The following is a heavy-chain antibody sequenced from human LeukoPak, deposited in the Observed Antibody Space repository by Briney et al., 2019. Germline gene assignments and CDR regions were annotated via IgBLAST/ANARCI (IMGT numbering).Heavy chain of an antibody. CDR2: INPSGGST. CDR1: GYTFTSYY. J-gene: IGHJ6*03. V-gene: IGHV1-46*01. CDR3: ARAADDPSYYYYYMDV. Sequence: ASVKVSCKASGYTFTSYYMHWVRQAPGQGLEWMGIINPSGGSTSYAQKFQGRVTITADESTSTAYMELSSLRSEDTAVYSCARAADDPSYYYYYMDVWGKGTTVTISS. D-gene: IGHD3-3*01.